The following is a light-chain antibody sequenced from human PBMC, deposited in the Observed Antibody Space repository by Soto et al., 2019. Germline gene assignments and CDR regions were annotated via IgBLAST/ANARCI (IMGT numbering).Light chain of an antibody. J-gene: IGKJ4*01. CDR3: QQYETCPLT. V-gene: IGKV1-5*01. Sequence: DIQMTQSPSTLSASVGDRVTITCRASQSFSSSLAWYQQRPGKAPELLIYDASSLESGVPSRFSGSGSGTEFTLTISSLQPDDLATYYCQQYETCPLTFGGGTKVEIK. CDR1: QSFSSS. CDR2: DAS.